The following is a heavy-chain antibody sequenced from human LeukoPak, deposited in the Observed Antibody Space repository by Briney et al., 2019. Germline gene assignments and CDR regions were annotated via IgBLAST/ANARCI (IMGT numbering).Heavy chain of an antibody. CDR3: ARGIESYRDYGY. CDR2: MYNSGST. D-gene: IGHD4-17*01. V-gene: IGHV4-59*01. Sequence: PSETLSLTCTVSGGSISGSYWSWIRQPPGKGLEWIAYMYNSGSTNYNPSLKSRVTISIDTSENQFSLKLSSLTAAETAVYYCARGIESYRDYGYWGQGILVTVSP. CDR1: GGSISGSY. J-gene: IGHJ4*02.